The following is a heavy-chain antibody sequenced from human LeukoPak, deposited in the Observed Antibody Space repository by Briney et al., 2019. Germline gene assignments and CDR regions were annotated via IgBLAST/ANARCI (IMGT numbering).Heavy chain of an antibody. V-gene: IGHV1-69*04. CDR1: GGTFSSYA. CDR3: ARTSQCGGDCYSPFDY. J-gene: IGHJ4*02. Sequence: ASVKASCKASGGTFSSYAISWVRQAPGQGLEWMGRIIPILGIANYAQKFQGRVMITADKSTSTAYMELSSLRSEDTAVYYCARTSQCGGDCYSPFDYWGQGTLVTVSS. CDR2: IIPILGIA. D-gene: IGHD2-21*02.